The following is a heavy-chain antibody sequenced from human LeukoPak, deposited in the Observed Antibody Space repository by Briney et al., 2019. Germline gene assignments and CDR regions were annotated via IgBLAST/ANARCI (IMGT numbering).Heavy chain of an antibody. J-gene: IGHJ6*03. CDR3: ARKKSVYRSSSSTYYYMDV. D-gene: IGHD6-6*01. Sequence: GGSLRLSCVVSGFTFKTYSMNWVRQAPGKGLEWVSSISSGGTYVDYADSVKGRFTISRDNSKSTLYLQMNSLRAEDTAVYHCARKKSVYRSSSSTYYYMDVWGKGTTVTVSS. CDR2: ISSGGTYV. V-gene: IGHV3-21*06. CDR1: GFTFKTYS.